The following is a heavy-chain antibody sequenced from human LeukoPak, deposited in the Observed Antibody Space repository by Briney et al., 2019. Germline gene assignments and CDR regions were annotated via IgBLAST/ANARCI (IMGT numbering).Heavy chain of an antibody. V-gene: IGHV4-59*01. Sequence: SETLSLTCTVSGGSINSYYWSWIRQPPGQGLEWIGYIYYSGSTNYNPSLTSRVTISVDTSKNQFSLKLSSVTAADTAVYYCARGLAAAGTSYFDYWGQGTLVTVSS. D-gene: IGHD6-13*01. CDR2: IYYSGST. CDR3: ARGLAAAGTSYFDY. CDR1: GGSINSYY. J-gene: IGHJ4*02.